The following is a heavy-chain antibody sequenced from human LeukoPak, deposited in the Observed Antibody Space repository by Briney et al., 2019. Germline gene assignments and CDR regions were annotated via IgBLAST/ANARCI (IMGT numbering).Heavy chain of an antibody. D-gene: IGHD2-15*01. J-gene: IGHJ6*04. Sequence: SETLSLTCAVSNGSFSAYYWSWIRQSPGKGLQWIGEFSQSGSTNYNPSLKLRVSISLDTSKNQFSLRLSSVSAADTAVYFCARRYCSGGSCYMRGYYGMDVWATGTTVIVSS. CDR1: NGSFSAYY. V-gene: IGHV4-34*01. CDR2: FSQSGST. CDR3: ARRYCSGGSCYMRGYYGMDV.